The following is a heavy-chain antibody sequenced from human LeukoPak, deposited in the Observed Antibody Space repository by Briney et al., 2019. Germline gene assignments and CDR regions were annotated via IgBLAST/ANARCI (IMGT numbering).Heavy chain of an antibody. D-gene: IGHD2-15*01. Sequence: GGSLRVSCAASGFSFSSYWMSWVRQPPGKGLEWVANINQDGSEKYHVDSVKGRFTISRDNAKNSLYLQMNSLRVEDTAVYYCARDDYCSGGHCYHYWGQGTLVTVSS. V-gene: IGHV3-7*01. J-gene: IGHJ4*02. CDR3: ARDDYCSGGHCYHY. CDR1: GFSFSSYW. CDR2: INQDGSEK.